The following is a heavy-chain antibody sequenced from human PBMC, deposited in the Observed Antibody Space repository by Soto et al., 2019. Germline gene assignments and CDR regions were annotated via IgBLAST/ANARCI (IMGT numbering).Heavy chain of an antibody. D-gene: IGHD3-22*01. CDR2: IWYDGSNK. CDR1: GFTFSSYG. CDR3: AIRASYYDSSGYFDY. J-gene: IGHJ4*02. Sequence: PGGSLRLSCAASGFTFSSYGMHWVRQAPGKGLEWVAVIWYDGSNKYYADSVKGRFTVSRDNAKNTLYLQMNSLRAEDTAVYYCAIRASYYDSSGYFDYWGQGT. V-gene: IGHV3-33*03.